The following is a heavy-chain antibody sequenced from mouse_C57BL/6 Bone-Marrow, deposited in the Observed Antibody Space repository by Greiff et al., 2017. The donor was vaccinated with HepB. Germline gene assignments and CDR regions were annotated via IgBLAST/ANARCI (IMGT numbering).Heavy chain of an antibody. J-gene: IGHJ3*01. Sequence: VKLVESGPGLVALSQSLSITCTVSGFSLTSYAISWVRQPPGKGLEWLGVIWTGGGTNYNSALKSRLSISKDNSKSQVFLKMNSLQTDDTARYYCARNLYYDYPLFAYWGQVTLVTVSA. CDR3: ARNLYYDYPLFAY. V-gene: IGHV2-9-1*01. D-gene: IGHD2-4*01. CDR2: IWTGGGT. CDR1: GFSLTSYA.